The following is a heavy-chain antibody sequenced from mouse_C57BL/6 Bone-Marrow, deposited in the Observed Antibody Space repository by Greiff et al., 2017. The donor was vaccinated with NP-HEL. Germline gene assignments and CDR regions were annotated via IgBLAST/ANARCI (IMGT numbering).Heavy chain of an antibody. CDR3: TRTTVVAHVDY. CDR1: GFNIKDYY. V-gene: IGHV14-1*01. Sequence: VQLQQSGAELVRPGASVKLSCTASGFNIKDYYMHWVKQRPEQGLEWIGRIDPEDGDTEYAPKFQGKATLTADTSSNTAYLQLSSLTSEDTAVYYCTRTTVVAHVDYWGQGTTLTVSS. J-gene: IGHJ2*01. D-gene: IGHD1-1*01. CDR2: IDPEDGDT.